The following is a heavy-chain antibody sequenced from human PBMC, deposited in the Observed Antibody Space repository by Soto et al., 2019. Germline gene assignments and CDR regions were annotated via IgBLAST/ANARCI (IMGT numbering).Heavy chain of an antibody. CDR3: ARAVAGPFYYYYYGMDV. D-gene: IGHD6-19*01. Sequence: PSETLSLTCTVSGGSISSYYWSWIRQPPGKGLEWIGYIYYSGSTNYNPSLKSRVTISVDTSKNQFSLKLSSVTAADTAVYYCARAVAGPFYYYYYGMDVWGQGTTVTVSS. J-gene: IGHJ6*02. CDR1: GGSISSYY. CDR2: IYYSGST. V-gene: IGHV4-59*01.